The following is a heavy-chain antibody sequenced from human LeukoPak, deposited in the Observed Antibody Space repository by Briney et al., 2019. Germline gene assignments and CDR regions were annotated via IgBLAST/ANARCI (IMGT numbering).Heavy chain of an antibody. V-gene: IGHV4-59*12. CDR2: INYSGST. CDR3: ARRSSWTNYEYFQH. D-gene: IGHD6-13*01. J-gene: IGHJ1*01. CDR1: GASISSNY. Sequence: SETLSLTCSVSGASISSNYWSWIRQTPGKGLEWIGYINYSGSTNYNPSLKSRVTISVDTSKNQFSLKLSSVTAADTAVYYCARRSSWTNYEYFQHWGQGTLVTVSS.